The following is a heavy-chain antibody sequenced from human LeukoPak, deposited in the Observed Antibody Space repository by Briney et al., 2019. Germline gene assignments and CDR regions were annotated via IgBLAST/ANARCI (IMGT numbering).Heavy chain of an antibody. V-gene: IGHV3-7*01. CDR3: ATDRRGSNDY. D-gene: IGHD3-10*01. J-gene: IGHJ4*02. Sequence: GGSLRLSCVASGFTFSSYWMTWVRQAPGKGLEWVANMRQDGNEKYYADSARGRFPISRDNAKNSLYLQMNSLRAEDTAVYYCATDRRGSNDYWGQGTLVTVSS. CDR2: MRQDGNEK. CDR1: GFTFSSYW.